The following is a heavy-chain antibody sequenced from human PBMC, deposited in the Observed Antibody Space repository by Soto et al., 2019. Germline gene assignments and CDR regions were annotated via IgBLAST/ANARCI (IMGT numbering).Heavy chain of an antibody. D-gene: IGHD3-3*01. CDR2: INHSGGT. CDR3: ARGHSTFTYYDFWS. V-gene: IGHV4-34*01. CDR1: GGSFSDYY. Sequence: SETLSPTCAVSGGSFSDYYWTWIRQSPGKGLEWIGEINHSGGTNYNPSLKSRVTISMAAYKRQFSLKLNSLTAADTAVYYCARGHSTFTYYDFWSWGQGTQVTVSS. J-gene: IGHJ4*02.